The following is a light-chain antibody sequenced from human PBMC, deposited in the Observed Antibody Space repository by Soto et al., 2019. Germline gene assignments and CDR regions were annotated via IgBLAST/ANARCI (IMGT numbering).Light chain of an antibody. Sequence: EVVIKRTSRSLPLYQGERATLSCRVSQSVSSSYLAWYQQKPGQAPRLLIYGASSRATGIPERFSGSGSGTDFTLTISRLEPEDFALYYCQQSAFLPITFAQGALLGIK. CDR2: GAS. J-gene: IGKJ5*01. CDR3: QQSAFLPIT. V-gene: IGKV3-20*01. CDR1: QSVSSSY.